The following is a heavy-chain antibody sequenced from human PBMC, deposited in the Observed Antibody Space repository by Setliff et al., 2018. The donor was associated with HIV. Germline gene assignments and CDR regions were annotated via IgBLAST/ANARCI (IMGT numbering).Heavy chain of an antibody. Sequence: VKVSCKASGDIFSRYGISWVRQAPGQGLEWMGGIIPIYGTANSAQKFQGRVTITADESTSTAYMELSTLRSEDPAVYFCARDGGYSGHQWFGDAFDIWGQGTMVTVSS. D-gene: IGHD5-12*01. V-gene: IGHV1-69*01. CDR2: IIPIYGTA. CDR1: GDIFSRYG. CDR3: ARDGGYSGHQWFGDAFDI. J-gene: IGHJ3*02.